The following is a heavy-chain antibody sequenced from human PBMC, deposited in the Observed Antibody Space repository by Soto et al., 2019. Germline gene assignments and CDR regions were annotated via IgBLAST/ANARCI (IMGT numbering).Heavy chain of an antibody. CDR3: AKSTSCDY. Sequence: QVQLVESGGGVVQPGRSLRLSCAASGFTFSSYGMHWVRQAPGKGLEWVAVISYDGSNKYYADSVKGRFTISRDNSKNTLYLQMNSLGAEDTAVYYCAKSTSCDYWGQGTLVTVSS. CDR2: ISYDGSNK. J-gene: IGHJ4*02. CDR1: GFTFSSYG. D-gene: IGHD2-2*01. V-gene: IGHV3-30*18.